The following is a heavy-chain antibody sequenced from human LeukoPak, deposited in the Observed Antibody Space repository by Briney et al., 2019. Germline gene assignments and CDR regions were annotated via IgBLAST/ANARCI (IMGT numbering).Heavy chain of an antibody. Sequence: PSETLSLTCTVSGGSISSYYWSWIRQPPGKGLEWIGYIYYSGSTNYNPSLKSRVTISVDTSKNQFSLKLSSVTAADTAVYYCARPGYCSSTSCPGFDYWGQGTLVTVSS. CDR1: GGSISSYY. D-gene: IGHD2-2*01. CDR3: ARPGYCSSTSCPGFDY. V-gene: IGHV4-59*01. CDR2: IYYSGST. J-gene: IGHJ4*02.